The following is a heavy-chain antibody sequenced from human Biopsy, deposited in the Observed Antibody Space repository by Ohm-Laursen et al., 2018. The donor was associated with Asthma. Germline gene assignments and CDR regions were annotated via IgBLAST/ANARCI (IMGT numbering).Heavy chain of an antibody. V-gene: IGHV1-69*01. CDR3: ARRAGSCISRTCYSLDF. CDR1: GGTFNTYV. J-gene: IGHJ4*02. CDR2: INSVFGTT. D-gene: IGHD2-2*01. Sequence: SSVKVSCKSLGGTFNTYVIGWARQAPGQGLEWLGGINSVFGTTTYPQKFQDRVTITADDSTSTVYMELSSLRSEDTAVYYCARRAGSCISRTCYSLDFWGQGTLVTVSS.